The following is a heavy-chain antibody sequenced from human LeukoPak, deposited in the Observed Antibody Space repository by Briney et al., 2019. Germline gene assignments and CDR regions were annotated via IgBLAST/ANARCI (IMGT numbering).Heavy chain of an antibody. CDR3: ARCPFVDYELDYYYGMDV. D-gene: IGHD4-17*01. J-gene: IGHJ6*02. V-gene: IGHV1-18*01. CDR2: ISAYNGNT. CDR1: GYTFTSYG. Sequence: GASVKVSCKASGYTFTSYGISWVRQAPGQGLEWMGWISAYNGNTNYAQKLQGRVTMTTDTSTSTAYMELRSLRSDDTVVYYCARCPFVDYELDYYYGMDVWGQGTTVTVSS.